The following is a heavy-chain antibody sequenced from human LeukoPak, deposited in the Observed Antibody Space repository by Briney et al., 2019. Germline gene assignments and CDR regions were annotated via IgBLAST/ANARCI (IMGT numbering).Heavy chain of an antibody. CDR2: IKEDGSKK. CDR3: ATPADDY. V-gene: IGHV3-7*01. Sequence: GGSLRLSCAASGFTFSTSYMSWVRQAPGKGLEWVANIKEDGSKKSYADSVKGRFTISRDNAKSSLYLQMNSLRAEDTALYYCATPADDYWGQGTLATVSS. CDR1: GFTFSTSY. J-gene: IGHJ4*02.